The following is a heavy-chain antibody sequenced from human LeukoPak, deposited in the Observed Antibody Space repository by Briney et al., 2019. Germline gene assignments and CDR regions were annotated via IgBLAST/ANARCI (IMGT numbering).Heavy chain of an antibody. CDR1: GGSISSYW. V-gene: IGHV4-59*01. CDR3: ASSSSWYRSSGRYFDS. Sequence: SETLSLTCTVSGGSISSYWWSWIRQPPGKGLEWIGYMYYSGSTNYNPSLKSRVTISIDTSNNQFSLKLSSVTAADTAVYYCASSSSWYRSSGRYFDSWGQGTLVTVSS. J-gene: IGHJ4*02. CDR2: MYYSGST. D-gene: IGHD6-13*01.